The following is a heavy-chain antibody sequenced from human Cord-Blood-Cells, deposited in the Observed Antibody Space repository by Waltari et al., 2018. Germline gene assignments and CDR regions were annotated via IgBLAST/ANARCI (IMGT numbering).Heavy chain of an antibody. Sequence: QVQLQQWGAGLLKPSEPLSLTCAVYGGSFSGYSWSWIRQPPGKGLEWIGEINHSGSTNYNPSLKSRVTISVDTSKNQFSLKLSSVTAADTAVYYCARGRGSSSGGVAFDIWGQGTMVTVSS. CDR1: GGSFSGYS. CDR3: ARGRGSSSGGVAFDI. V-gene: IGHV4-34*01. D-gene: IGHD6-6*01. J-gene: IGHJ3*02. CDR2: INHSGST.